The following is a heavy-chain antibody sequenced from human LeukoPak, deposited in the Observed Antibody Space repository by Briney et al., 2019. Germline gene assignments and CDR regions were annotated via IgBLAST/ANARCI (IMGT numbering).Heavy chain of an antibody. CDR1: GFTFSSYW. J-gene: IGHJ4*02. V-gene: IGHV3-7*01. D-gene: IGHD2-21*01. CDR3: ARSVWPEDY. CDR2: IEKDGSDK. Sequence: GGSLRLSCAASGFTFSSYWMSWVRQAPGKGLEGVANIEKDGSDKYYVDSVKGRFTISRDNAKNSVYLQMNSLRAEDLAVYYCARSVWPEDYWGQGTLVTVSS.